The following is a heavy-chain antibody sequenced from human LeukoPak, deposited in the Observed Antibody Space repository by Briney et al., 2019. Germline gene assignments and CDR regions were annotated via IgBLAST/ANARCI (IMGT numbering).Heavy chain of an antibody. CDR3: ARDEGGSTPFDY. CDR2: IYHSGST. J-gene: IGHJ4*02. CDR1: GGSISTYY. D-gene: IGHD1-26*01. V-gene: IGHV4-59*12. Sequence: SETLSLTCTVSGGSISTYYWNWIRQPPGKGLEWIGYIYHSGSTNYNPSLKSRVTISVDKSKNQFSLNLSSVTAADTAVYYCARDEGGSTPFDYWGQGTLVTVSS.